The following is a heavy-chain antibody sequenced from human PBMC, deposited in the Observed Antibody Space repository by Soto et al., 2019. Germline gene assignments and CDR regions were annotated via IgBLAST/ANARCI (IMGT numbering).Heavy chain of an antibody. J-gene: IGHJ6*02. V-gene: IGHV4-4*07. D-gene: IGHD6-13*01. CDR1: EGSSNSFC. Sequence: PSETLSLTCTVAEGSSNSFCWYCIRQPAGKGLEWIGRIYISGSTNYNPSLKSRVTMSIDTSKNQFSLKVSSVTAADTAVYYCAKSSSRSSLGQYGLDVWGQGTTVTVSS. CDR2: IYISGST. CDR3: AKSSSRSSLGQYGLDV.